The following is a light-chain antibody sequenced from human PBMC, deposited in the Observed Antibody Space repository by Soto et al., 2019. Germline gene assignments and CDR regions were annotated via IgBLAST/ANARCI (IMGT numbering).Light chain of an antibody. V-gene: IGKV1-39*01. J-gene: IGKJ1*01. CDR3: QQSYSAPWT. CDR2: AAS. CDR1: QDISDY. Sequence: DIQLTQSPSFLSASVGDRVTITCRASQDISDYLAWYQQRPGKAPKLLIYAASTLQSGIPSRFSGSGSETDFTLTISSLQPEDFATYYCQQSYSAPWTFGQGTKVDIK.